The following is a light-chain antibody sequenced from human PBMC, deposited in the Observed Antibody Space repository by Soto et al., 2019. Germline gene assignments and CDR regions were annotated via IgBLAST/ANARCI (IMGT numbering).Light chain of an antibody. Sequence: DIQMTQSPSSLSAYVGDRVTITCRTSQNIRSYLNWYRQNPGKAPDLLIYSASTLQSGVPSRFNGSGSGTGFTLTISSLQPEDFATYYCQQSYSTSWTFGQGTKVEI. J-gene: IGKJ1*01. CDR3: QQSYSTSWT. V-gene: IGKV1-39*01. CDR2: SAS. CDR1: QNIRSY.